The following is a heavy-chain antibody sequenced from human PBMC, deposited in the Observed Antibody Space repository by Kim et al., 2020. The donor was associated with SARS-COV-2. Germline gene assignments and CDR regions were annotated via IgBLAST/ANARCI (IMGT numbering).Heavy chain of an antibody. Sequence: GGSLRLSCAASGFTFSSYVMNWVRQAPGKGLEWVSEISGSGDSTYYADSVKGRFTISRDNSKNTLYLQMNSLRAEDTAVYYCASRPGICTSTSCYRGGMIQWCQGTLVTVSS. V-gene: IGHV3-23*01. CDR2: ISGSGDST. CDR3: ASRPGICTSTSCYRGGMIQ. D-gene: IGHD2-2*02. J-gene: IGHJ4*02. CDR1: GFTFSSYV.